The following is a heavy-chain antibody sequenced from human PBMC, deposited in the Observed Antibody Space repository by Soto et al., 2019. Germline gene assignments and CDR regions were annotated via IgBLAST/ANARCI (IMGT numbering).Heavy chain of an antibody. V-gene: IGHV4-59*01. CDR2: IYYSGST. Sequence: QVQLQESGPGLVKPSETLSLTCTVSGGSISSYYWSWIRQPPGKGLEWIGYIYYSGSTNYNPSLKSRVTISVDTSKNQFSLKLSSVTAADTAVYYCARAFGGNSYGSGRRGNWFDPWGQGTLVTVSS. D-gene: IGHD3-10*01. CDR1: GGSISSYY. J-gene: IGHJ5*02. CDR3: ARAFGGNSYGSGRRGNWFDP.